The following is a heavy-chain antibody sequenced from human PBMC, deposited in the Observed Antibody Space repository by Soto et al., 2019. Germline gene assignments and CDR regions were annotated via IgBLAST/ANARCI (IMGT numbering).Heavy chain of an antibody. CDR3: ARQGGYCSGGSCYFKVSWFDP. Sequence: GGSLKISCQCSGYSLISYWIGWVRQMPGKGLEWMGIIYPGDTDTRYSPAFQGQVTISADKSISTAYLQWSSLKASDTAMYYCARQGGYCSGGSCYFKVSWFDPWGQGTLVTVSS. CDR2: IYPGDTDT. D-gene: IGHD2-15*01. J-gene: IGHJ5*02. V-gene: IGHV5-51*01. CDR1: GYSLISYW.